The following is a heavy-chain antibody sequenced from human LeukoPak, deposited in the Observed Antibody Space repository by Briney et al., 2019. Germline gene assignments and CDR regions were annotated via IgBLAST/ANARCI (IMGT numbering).Heavy chain of an antibody. CDR2: IKQDGSEK. J-gene: IGHJ3*02. D-gene: IGHD4-17*01. CDR3: ARDYGDYDAFDI. V-gene: IGHV3-7*01. CDR1: SFTFSDYW. Sequence: GGSLRLSCAASSFTFSDYWMSWVRQAPGKGLEWVANIKQDGSEKYYVDSVKGRFTISRDNAKNSLYLQMNSLRAEDTAVYYCARDYGDYDAFDIWGQGTMVTVSS.